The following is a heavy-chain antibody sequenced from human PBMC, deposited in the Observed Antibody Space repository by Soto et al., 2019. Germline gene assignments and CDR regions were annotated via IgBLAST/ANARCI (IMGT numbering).Heavy chain of an antibody. CDR2: ISYGGST. D-gene: IGHD6-19*01. J-gene: IGHJ4*02. V-gene: IGHV4-61*08. CDR3: ARGSAVAGPYYFDY. CDR1: GGSISSGGYY. Sequence: PSETLSLTCTVSGGSISSGGYYWSWIRQHPGKGLEWIGYISYGGSTNYNPSLKSRVTISVDTSKNQFSLKLSSVTAADTAVYYCARGSAVAGPYYFDYWGQGTLVTVSS.